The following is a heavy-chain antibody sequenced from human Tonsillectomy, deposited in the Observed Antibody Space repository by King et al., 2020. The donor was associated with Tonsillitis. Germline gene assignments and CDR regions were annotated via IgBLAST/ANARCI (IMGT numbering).Heavy chain of an antibody. V-gene: IGHV3-9*01. D-gene: IGHD6-13*01. Sequence: VQLVESGGGLVQPGRSLRLSCAASGFTFDDYAMHWVRQAPGKGLEWVSGISWNSGSIGYADSVKGRFTISRDNAKNSLYLQMNSLRAEDTALNYCAKATYRGSWNSYGMDVWGQGPTVTVSS. J-gene: IGHJ6*02. CDR3: AKATYRGSWNSYGMDV. CDR1: GFTFDDYA. CDR2: ISWNSGSI.